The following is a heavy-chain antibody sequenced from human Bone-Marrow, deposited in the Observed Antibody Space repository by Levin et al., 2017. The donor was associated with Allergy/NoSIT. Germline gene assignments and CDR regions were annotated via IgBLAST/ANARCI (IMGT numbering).Heavy chain of an antibody. Sequence: PSETLSLTCTVSGGSVSSGSYYWSWIRQPPGKGLEWIGYIYYSGSTNYNPSLKSRVTISVDTSKNQFSLKLSSVTAADTAVYYCARDSRSGSYFYYYYYGMDVWGQGTTVTVSS. J-gene: IGHJ6*02. CDR3: ARDSRSGSYFYYYYYGMDV. V-gene: IGHV4-61*01. CDR1: GGSVSSGSYY. D-gene: IGHD1-26*01. CDR2: IYYSGST.